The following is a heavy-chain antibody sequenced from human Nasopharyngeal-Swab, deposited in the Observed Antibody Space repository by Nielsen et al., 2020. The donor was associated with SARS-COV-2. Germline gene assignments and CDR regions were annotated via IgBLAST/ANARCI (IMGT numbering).Heavy chain of an antibody. V-gene: IGHV4-4*02. J-gene: IGHJ4*02. Sequence: SETLSLTCAVSGGSISNTNWWSWVRQPPGRGLEWIGEIFYTGSTKYNPSLKSRLTISVDKSKNQFSLRLTSVTAADTAVYYCARDLDGTYSFDYWGQGTLVTASS. CDR2: IFYTGST. CDR3: ARDLDGTYSFDY. D-gene: IGHD1-26*01. CDR1: GGSISNTNW.